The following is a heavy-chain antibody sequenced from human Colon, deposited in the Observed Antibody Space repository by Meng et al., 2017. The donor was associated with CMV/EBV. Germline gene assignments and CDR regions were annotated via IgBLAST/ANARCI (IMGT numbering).Heavy chain of an antibody. Sequence: GESLKISCIASGLNFSSYSMAWVRQAPGKGLEWVSSIAKIGNYITYADSVKGRFTVSRDNAKNSLFLQMDSLRAEDTALYYCARADCSSTSCKGADYWGQGTLVTVSS. V-gene: IGHV3-21*04. CDR3: ARADCSSTSCKGADY. CDR1: GLNFSSYS. J-gene: IGHJ4*02. D-gene: IGHD2-2*01. CDR2: IAKIGNYI.